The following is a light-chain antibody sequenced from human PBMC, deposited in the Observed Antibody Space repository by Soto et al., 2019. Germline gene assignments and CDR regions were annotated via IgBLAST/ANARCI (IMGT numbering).Light chain of an antibody. V-gene: IGLV2-14*01. Sequence: QSALTQPASVSGSPGQSITFSCTGTSSDFGGYKSVSWYQQHPGKAPKLIIYEVSNRPSGVSNRFSGSKSGNTASLTISGLQAEDEAEYYCSSYTTSTSYVFGTGTKVTVL. J-gene: IGLJ1*01. CDR1: SSDFGGYKS. CDR3: SSYTTSTSYV. CDR2: EVS.